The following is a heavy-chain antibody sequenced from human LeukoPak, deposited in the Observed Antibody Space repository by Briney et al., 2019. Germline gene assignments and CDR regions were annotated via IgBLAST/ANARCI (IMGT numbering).Heavy chain of an antibody. D-gene: IGHD3-10*01. J-gene: IGHJ3*02. Sequence: GGSLRLSCTASGFTFGDYIMSWFRQAPGKGLEWVSAISGSGGSTYYADSVKGRFTISRDNAKNSLYLQMNSLRAEDTAVYYCARDSGSSAFDIWGQGTMVTVSS. CDR3: ARDSGSSAFDI. CDR1: GFTFGDYI. CDR2: ISGSGGST. V-gene: IGHV3-23*01.